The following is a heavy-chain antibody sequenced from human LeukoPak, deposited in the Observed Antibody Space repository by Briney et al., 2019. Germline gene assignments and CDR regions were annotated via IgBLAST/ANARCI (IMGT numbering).Heavy chain of an antibody. CDR3: ARDHSGGYSSSWYSYFDY. CDR2: ISYDGSNK. V-gene: IGHV3-30*04. D-gene: IGHD6-13*01. J-gene: IGHJ4*02. Sequence: PGGSLRLSCAASGFTFSSYAMHWVRQAPGKGLEWVAVISYDGSNKYYAGSVKGRFTISRDNSKNTLYLQMNSLRAEDTAVYYCARDHSGGYSSSWYSYFDYWGQGTLVTVSS. CDR1: GFTFSSYA.